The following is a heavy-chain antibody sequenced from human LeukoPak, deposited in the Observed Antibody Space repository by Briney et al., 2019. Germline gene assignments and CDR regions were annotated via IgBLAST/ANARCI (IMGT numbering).Heavy chain of an antibody. CDR1: GYISTSYW. CDR2: IYPGDSDT. V-gene: IGHV5-51*01. J-gene: IGHJ4*02. D-gene: IGHD6-13*01. Sequence: SLKTSSKASGYISTSYWIGWVRQVPEKRLEWMGIIYPGDSDTRYSQSFHGQVTISADKSITTAYLQWSSLKASDTAMYYCARGQQLAPPDYWGQGTLVTVSS. CDR3: ARGQQLAPPDY.